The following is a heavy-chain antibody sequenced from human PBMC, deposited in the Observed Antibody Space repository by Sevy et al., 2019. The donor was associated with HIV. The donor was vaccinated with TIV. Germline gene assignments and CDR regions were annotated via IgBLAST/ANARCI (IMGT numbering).Heavy chain of an antibody. CDR2: ISGSGTRT. D-gene: IGHD3-10*01. V-gene: IGHV3-23*01. CDR1: GFSFDSYG. CDR3: ASGAYYYASRSQNFDY. Sequence: GGSLRLSCAVSGFSFDSYGMTWVRQAPGKGLEWVSGISGSGTRTYYADSVKGRFSISRDNSKNTLYLQMNSLRAEDTAVYYCASGAYYYASRSQNFDYWGPGTLVTVSS. J-gene: IGHJ4*02.